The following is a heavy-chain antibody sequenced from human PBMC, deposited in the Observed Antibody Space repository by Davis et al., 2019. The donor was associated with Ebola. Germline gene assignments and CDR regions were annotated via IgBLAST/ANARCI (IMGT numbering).Heavy chain of an antibody. V-gene: IGHV3-23*01. CDR2: FGTGGDT. J-gene: IGHJ3*02. Sequence: GGSLRLSCETSGFIFRNYVMSWVRQAPGKGLEWVSTFGTGGDTYYADSVKGRFAIPRDNSRGTLYLQMNSLRVEDSAIYYCVKDSSNIWFDIWGQGTLVTVSS. CDR1: GFIFRNYV. CDR3: VKDSSNIWFDI. D-gene: IGHD2/OR15-2a*01.